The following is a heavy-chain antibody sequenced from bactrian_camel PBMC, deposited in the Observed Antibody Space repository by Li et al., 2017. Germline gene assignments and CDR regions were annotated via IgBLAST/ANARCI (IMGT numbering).Heavy chain of an antibody. CDR1: GFTFRNYD. CDR2: TSISVGP. D-gene: IGHD4*01. J-gene: IGHJ4*01. V-gene: IGHV3S31*01. CDR3: AAARPFIADYNN. Sequence: VQLVESGGGLVQPGGSLRLSCAASGFTFRNYDMSWVRQAPGKGLEWVSTTSISVGPYYADSVKGRFTISRDGAKNTLYLQMNSLKAEDTAVYYCAAARPFIADYNNWGQGTQVTVS.